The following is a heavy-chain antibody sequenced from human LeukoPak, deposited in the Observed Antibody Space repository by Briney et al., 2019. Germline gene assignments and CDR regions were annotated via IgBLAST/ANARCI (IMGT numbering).Heavy chain of an antibody. CDR1: GGSFSGYY. V-gene: IGHV4-34*01. D-gene: IGHD2-2*01. Sequence: PSETLSLTCAVYGGSFSGYYWSWVRQPPGKGLEWIGEINDSGSSKYNPSLNSLVTISVDPSNTQFSLKLSSVTAADTAVYYCARGRSSTSCYWFDPWGQGTLVTVSS. CDR3: ARGRSSTSCYWFDP. CDR2: INDSGSS. J-gene: IGHJ5*02.